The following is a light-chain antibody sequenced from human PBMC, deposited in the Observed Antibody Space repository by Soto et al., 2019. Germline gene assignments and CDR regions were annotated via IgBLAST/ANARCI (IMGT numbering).Light chain of an antibody. CDR3: QQSNSYSST. CDR1: QSISSW. Sequence: DIQMTQSPSTLSASVGDRVTITFRAIQSISSWLAWYQQKPGKAPKLLIYKASSLASVFPSRFSGTGSGKDFTIRLSGMKPDDFAPYYCQQSNSYSSTFGQGTKV. V-gene: IGKV1-5*03. CDR2: KAS. J-gene: IGKJ1*01.